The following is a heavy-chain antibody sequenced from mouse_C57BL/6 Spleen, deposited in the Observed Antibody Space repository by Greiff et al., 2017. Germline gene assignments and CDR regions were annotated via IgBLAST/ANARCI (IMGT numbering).Heavy chain of an antibody. CDR1: GFTFSSYT. CDR2: ISGGGGNT. V-gene: IGHV5-9*01. Sequence: EVKVVESGGGLVKPGGSLKLSCAASGFTFSSYTMSWVRQTPEKRLEWVATISGGGGNTYYPDSVKGRFTISRDNAENTLYLQMSSLRSEDTALYYCARQGTGWYFDVWGTGTTVTVSS. CDR3: ARQGTGWYFDV. D-gene: IGHD4-1*01. J-gene: IGHJ1*03.